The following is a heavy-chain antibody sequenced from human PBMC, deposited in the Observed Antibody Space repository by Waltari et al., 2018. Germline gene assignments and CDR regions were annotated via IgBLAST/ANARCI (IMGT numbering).Heavy chain of an antibody. D-gene: IGHD3-22*01. CDR3: ARVYYYDSSGYYYDLPFDY. J-gene: IGHJ4*02. CDR1: GYTFTSYD. Sequence: QVQLVQSGAEVKKPGASVKVSCKASGYTFTSYDINWVRQATGQGLEWMGWRNPNRGNTGYAQKFQGRVTMTRNTSISTAYMELSSLRSEDTAVYYCARVYYYDSSGYYYDLPFDYWGQGTLVIVSS. V-gene: IGHV1-8*01. CDR2: RNPNRGNT.